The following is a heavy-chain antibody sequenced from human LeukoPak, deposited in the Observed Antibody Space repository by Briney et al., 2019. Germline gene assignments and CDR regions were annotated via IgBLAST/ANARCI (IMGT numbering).Heavy chain of an antibody. CDR3: ASSSSGYYFYFDY. CDR2: IYYSGST. V-gene: IGHV4-31*02. CDR1: GFIFSDYY. D-gene: IGHD3-22*01. J-gene: IGHJ4*02. Sequence: LRLSCAASGFIFSDYYMTWIRQAPGKGLEWIGYIYYSGSTYYNPSLKSRVTISVDTSKNQFSLKLSSVTAADTAVYYCASSSSGYYFYFDYWGQGTLVTVSS.